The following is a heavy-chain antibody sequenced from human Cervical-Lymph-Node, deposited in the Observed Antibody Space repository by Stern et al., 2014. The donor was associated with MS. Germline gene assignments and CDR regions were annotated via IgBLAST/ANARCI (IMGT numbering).Heavy chain of an antibody. Sequence: QVQLQESGPGLVKPSGTLSLTCAVSGGSVSSTNWWSWVRQSPGKGLEWIGIIYQSGASNYRPSLRSRVSISLDNSKNHLSLHLTSVTAADTAVYYCARERQQYCNSEGCSYWYFDLWGRGTLVTVSS. CDR2: IYQSGAS. CDR3: ARERQQYCNSEGCSYWYFDL. J-gene: IGHJ2*01. CDR1: GGSVSSTNW. V-gene: IGHV4-4*02. D-gene: IGHD2/OR15-2a*01.